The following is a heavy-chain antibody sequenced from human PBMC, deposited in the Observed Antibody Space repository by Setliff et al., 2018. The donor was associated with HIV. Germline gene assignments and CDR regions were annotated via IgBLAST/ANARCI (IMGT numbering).Heavy chain of an antibody. J-gene: IGHJ5*02. CDR2: ITPIGGST. CDR1: GYTLTSNH. V-gene: IGHV1-46*01. D-gene: IGHD5-18*01. Sequence: ASVKVSCKASGYTLTSNHMHWVRQAPGQGLEWMGIITPIGGSTNYAQKFQGRVAMTADTSTNTVYMELSSLRSEDTAIYYCARGGPGSSFGYDWFDPWGQGTPVTVSS. CDR3: ARGGPGSSFGYDWFDP.